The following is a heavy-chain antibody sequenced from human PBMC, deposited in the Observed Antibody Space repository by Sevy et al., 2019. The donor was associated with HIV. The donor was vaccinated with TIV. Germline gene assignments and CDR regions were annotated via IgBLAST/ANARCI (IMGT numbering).Heavy chain of an antibody. D-gene: IGHD1-26*01. CDR1: GGSISSSSYY. V-gene: IGHV4-39*01. CDR2: IYYSGST. J-gene: IGHJ3*02. Sequence: SENLSLTCTVSGGSISSSSYYWGWIRQPPGKGLEWIGSIYYSGSTYYNPSLKSRVTISVDTSKNQFSLKLSSVTAADTAVYYCARHAAILAAFDIWGQGTMVTVSS. CDR3: ARHAAILAAFDI.